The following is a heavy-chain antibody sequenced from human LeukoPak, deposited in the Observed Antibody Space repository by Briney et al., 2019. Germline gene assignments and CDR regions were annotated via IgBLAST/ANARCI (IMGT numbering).Heavy chain of an antibody. CDR2: ISSGSSAI. D-gene: IGHD4-17*01. CDR1: GFTFTTYS. CDR3: ARGHTAVTRHFDF. Sequence: PGGSLRLSCEASGFTFTTYSMTWVRQAPGKGLEWVSIISSGSSAIFSADALKGRFTISRDDAKNLLYLDMNSQRAEDTAVYYCARGHTAVTRHFDFWGQGTLVTVSS. V-gene: IGHV3-21*01. J-gene: IGHJ4*02.